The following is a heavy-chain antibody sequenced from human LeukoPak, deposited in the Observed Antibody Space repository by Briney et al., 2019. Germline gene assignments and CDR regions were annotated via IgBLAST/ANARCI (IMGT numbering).Heavy chain of an antibody. CDR3: ARVHPDGYSAY. CDR1: GGSISGYY. D-gene: IGHD5-24*01. V-gene: IGHV4-59*12. CDR2: IYYSGST. J-gene: IGHJ4*02. Sequence: SETLSLTCIVSGGSISGYYWTWIRQPPGKGLEWIGYIYYSGSTNYSPSLKSRVTISVDTSKNQFSLKLSSVTAADTAVYFCARVHPDGYSAYWGQGILVTVSS.